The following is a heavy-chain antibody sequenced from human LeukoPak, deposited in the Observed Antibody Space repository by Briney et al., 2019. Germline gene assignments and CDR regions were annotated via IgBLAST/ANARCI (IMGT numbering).Heavy chain of an antibody. V-gene: IGHV4-38-2*02. CDR1: GYSISSGYY. J-gene: IGHJ4*02. CDR2: IYHSGNT. D-gene: IGHD3/OR15-3a*01. Sequence: SETLSLTCTVSGYSISSGYYWGWIRDPPGNGLEWIGSIYHSGNTYYNASLKSQVSISIDTSKNRFSLKLTSVTAADTAVYYCARQTGSGLFILPGGQGTLVTVSS. CDR3: ARQTGSGLFILP.